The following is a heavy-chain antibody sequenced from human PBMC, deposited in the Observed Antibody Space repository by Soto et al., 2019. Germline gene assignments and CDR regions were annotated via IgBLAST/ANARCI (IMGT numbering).Heavy chain of an antibody. V-gene: IGHV4-31*01. CDR2: IFYSGSF. J-gene: IGHJ4*02. CDR1: GASISSGGSY. Sequence: QVQLQESGPGLVKPSQTLSLTCTVSGASISSGGSYWSWIRQRPGKGLARIGYIFYSGSFYYTPSLKGLVMISPDTSKNQFSLRLTSVTAADTAVYYCARAPETPPIFGVVRPYFFDYWGQGTLVTVSS. D-gene: IGHD3-3*01. CDR3: ARAPETPPIFGVVRPYFFDY.